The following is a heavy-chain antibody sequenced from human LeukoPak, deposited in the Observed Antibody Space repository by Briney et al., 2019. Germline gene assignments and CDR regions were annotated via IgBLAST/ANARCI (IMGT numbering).Heavy chain of an antibody. J-gene: IGHJ4*02. CDR1: GGSFSGYY. V-gene: IGHV4-34*01. Sequence: SETLSLTCAVYGGSFSGYYLSWIRQPPGKGLEWIGEINHSGSTNYDPSLKSRVTISVDTSKNQFSLTLSSVTAADTAVYYCARAWYLDYWGQGTLVTVSS. CDR2: INHSGST. CDR3: ARAWYLDY.